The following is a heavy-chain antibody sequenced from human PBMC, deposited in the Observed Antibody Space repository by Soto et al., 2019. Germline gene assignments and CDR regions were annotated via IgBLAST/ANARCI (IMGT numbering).Heavy chain of an antibody. Sequence: QVQLVQSAAEVKKPGSSVKVSCKASGGTLSSYVISWVRQAPGQGLEWMGGIIPIFGTTTYGEKFQGRVTITADESTSTTYMELSSLKPEDTAVYYCARGPRQDCSGETCYYSWGQGTLVTVSS. J-gene: IGHJ4*02. CDR3: ARGPRQDCSGETCYYS. CDR2: IIPIFGTT. CDR1: GGTLSSYV. D-gene: IGHD2-15*01. V-gene: IGHV1-69*01.